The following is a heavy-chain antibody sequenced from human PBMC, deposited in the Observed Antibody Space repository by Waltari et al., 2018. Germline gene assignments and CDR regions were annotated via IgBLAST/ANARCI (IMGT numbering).Heavy chain of an antibody. V-gene: IGHV5-51*01. Sequence: EVQLVQSGAELKKPGEFLKISCKASGYSFANYWIGWVRQMPGKGLEWMGIVQPSDSDTRYSPSFQGQVTISADKSINTAYLQWSSLKASDTAIYYCVRLDDFWGQGTVVTVSS. CDR3: VRLDDF. CDR2: VQPSDSDT. CDR1: GYSFANYW. J-gene: IGHJ3*01.